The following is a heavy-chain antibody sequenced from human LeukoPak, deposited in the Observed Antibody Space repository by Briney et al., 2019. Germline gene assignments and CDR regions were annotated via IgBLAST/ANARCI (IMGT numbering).Heavy chain of an antibody. CDR1: GYTFTNYY. Sequence: GSVKVSCKASGYTFTNYYMHWVRQAPGQGLEWMGVINTGDNSKVSAQNFEGSVTMIRDSYTSTVHMVVSSLSYEDTAFYYCARDMTSITMVRGVRADYYYAMDVWGQGTTVTVSS. CDR3: ARDMTSITMVRGVRADYYYAMDV. V-gene: IGHV1-46*01. J-gene: IGHJ6*02. D-gene: IGHD3-10*01. CDR2: INTGDNSK.